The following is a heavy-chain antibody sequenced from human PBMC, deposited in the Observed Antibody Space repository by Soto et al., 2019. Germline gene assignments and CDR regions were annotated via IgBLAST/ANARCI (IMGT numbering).Heavy chain of an antibody. V-gene: IGHV3-23*01. CDR3: AKDLEYSSSSEYGYYYYGMDV. D-gene: IGHD6-6*01. J-gene: IGHJ6*02. Sequence: GGSLRLSCAASGFTFSSYAMSWVRQAPGKGLEWVSAISGSGGSTYYADSVKGRFTISRDNSKNTLYLQMNSLRAEETAVDYCAKDLEYSSSSEYGYYYYGMDVWGQGTTVTVSS. CDR2: ISGSGGST. CDR1: GFTFSSYA.